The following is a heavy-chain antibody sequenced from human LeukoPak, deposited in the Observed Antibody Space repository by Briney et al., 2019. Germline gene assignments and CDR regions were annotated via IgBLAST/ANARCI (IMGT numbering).Heavy chain of an antibody. D-gene: IGHD1-26*01. Sequence: PGGSLRLSCAASGFTFSSYAMSWVRQAPGKGLEWVSAISGSGGSTYYADSVKGRFTISRDNSKNTLYLQINSLRAEDTAVYYCASVYYSGSYYPFDYWGQGTLVTVSS. CDR2: ISGSGGST. J-gene: IGHJ4*02. V-gene: IGHV3-23*01. CDR3: ASVYYSGSYYPFDY. CDR1: GFTFSSYA.